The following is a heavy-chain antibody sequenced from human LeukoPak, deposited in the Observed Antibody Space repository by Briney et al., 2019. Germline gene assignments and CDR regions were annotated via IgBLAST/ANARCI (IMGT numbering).Heavy chain of an antibody. CDR1: GFTFSSYA. CDR3: AKDMEDELRLYYFDY. D-gene: IGHD1-7*01. J-gene: IGHJ4*02. Sequence: GGSLRLSCAASGFTFSSYAMSWARQAPGKGLEWVSAISGSGGSTYYADSVKGRFTISRDNSKNTLYLQMNGLRAEDTAVYYCAKDMEDELRLYYFDYWGQGTLVTVSS. CDR2: ISGSGGST. V-gene: IGHV3-23*01.